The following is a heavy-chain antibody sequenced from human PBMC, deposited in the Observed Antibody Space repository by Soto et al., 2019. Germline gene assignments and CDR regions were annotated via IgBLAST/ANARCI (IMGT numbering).Heavy chain of an antibody. Sequence: QVHLQESGPGLVKPSETLSLTCAVSGGSVNSGSYYWSWLRQPRGEGLAWIGYIYYSGSNNYNPSLKNQVTISLDRSKHKCALKLTSVTAAGRAGYYGWRELRLVGSAVGCWGQGNLVNVSS. V-gene: IGHV4-61*01. CDR2: IYYSGSN. CDR3: WRELRLVGSAVGC. CDR1: GGSVNSGSYY. D-gene: IGHD3-16*01. J-gene: IGHJ4*02.